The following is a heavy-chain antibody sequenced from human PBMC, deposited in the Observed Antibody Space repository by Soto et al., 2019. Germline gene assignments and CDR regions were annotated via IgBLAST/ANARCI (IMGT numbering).Heavy chain of an antibody. J-gene: IGHJ4*02. D-gene: IGHD6-19*01. CDR1: GFTFNYYA. Sequence: EVQLLESGGGFVQPGGSLRLSCAASGFTFNYYAMTWVRQAPGEGLEWVSTVSGSGANTHYADSVRGRFSISRDNSKNTLYIQMNCLRAEDTAVYYCAKDYGSSRYFFDYWGQGTLVTVSS. CDR3: AKDYGSSRYFFDY. CDR2: VSGSGANT. V-gene: IGHV3-23*01.